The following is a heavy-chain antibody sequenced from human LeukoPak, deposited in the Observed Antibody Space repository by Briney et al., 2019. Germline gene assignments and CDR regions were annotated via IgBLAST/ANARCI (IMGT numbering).Heavy chain of an antibody. V-gene: IGHV1-2*02. CDR1: GYSFTGKF. D-gene: IGHD3-22*01. CDR3: ATENYYGGSGFSKAFDY. J-gene: IGHJ4*02. CDR2: IEPKSGVT. Sequence: GASVKVSCKTSGYSFTGKFLHWLRQAPGHGLQYMGGIEPKSGVTVYAPNFRGRVTVTSDTSVSTGYLELRGLGSDDTAVYYCATENYYGGSGFSKAFDYWGQGTLVTVSS.